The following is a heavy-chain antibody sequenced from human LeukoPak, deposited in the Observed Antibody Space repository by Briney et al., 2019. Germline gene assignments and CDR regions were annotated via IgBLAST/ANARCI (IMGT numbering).Heavy chain of an antibody. V-gene: IGHV4-30-4*08. CDR1: GGSISSGDYY. D-gene: IGHD1-26*01. CDR2: IYYSGST. J-gene: IGHJ4*02. Sequence: SETLSLTCTVSGGSISSGDYYWSWIRQPPGKGLEWIGYIYYSGSTYYNPSLKSRVTISVDTSKNQFSLKPSSVTAADTAVYYCARALPVGSYYFDYWGQGTLVTVSS. CDR3: ARALPVGSYYFDY.